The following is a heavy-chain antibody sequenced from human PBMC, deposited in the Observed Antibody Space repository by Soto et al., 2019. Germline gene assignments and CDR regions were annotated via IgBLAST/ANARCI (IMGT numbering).Heavy chain of an antibody. Sequence: EVQLVESGGGLVQPGGSLRLSCAASGFTVSSNYMSWVRQAPGKGLEWGAVIYSGGSTYYADSVKGRFTISRDNSKNTLYLQMNSLRAEDTAVYYCARSYGDYGYDDAFDIWGQGTMVTVSS. J-gene: IGHJ3*02. CDR1: GFTVSSNY. V-gene: IGHV3-66*01. CDR3: ARSYGDYGYDDAFDI. CDR2: IYSGGST. D-gene: IGHD4-17*01.